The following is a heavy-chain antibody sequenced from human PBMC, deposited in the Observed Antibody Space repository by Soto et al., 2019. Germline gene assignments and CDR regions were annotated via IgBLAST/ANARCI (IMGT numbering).Heavy chain of an antibody. D-gene: IGHD6-13*01. CDR1: GGTFSSYA. Sequence: GASVKVSCKASGGTFSSYAISWVRRAPGQGLEWMGGIIPIFGTANYAQKFQGRVTITADESTSTAYMELSSLRSEDTAVYYCARATAAASYYYYGMDVWGQGTTVTVSS. CDR2: IIPIFGTA. CDR3: ARATAAASYYYYGMDV. V-gene: IGHV1-69*13. J-gene: IGHJ6*02.